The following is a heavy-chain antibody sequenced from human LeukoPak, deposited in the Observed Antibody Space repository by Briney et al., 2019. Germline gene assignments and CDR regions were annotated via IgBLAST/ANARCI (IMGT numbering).Heavy chain of an antibody. CDR2: ISHYGDNT. CDR3: ARSTYDSSGYLFDY. Sequence: GGSLRLSCAASTFTFSSFAMSWVRQAPGKGLEWLATISHYGDNTYYADSVKGRFIISRNNSKNTLYLQVDSLRAEDTAVYYCARSTYDSSGYLFDYWGQGTLVTVSS. J-gene: IGHJ4*02. V-gene: IGHV3-23*01. CDR1: TFTFSSFA. D-gene: IGHD3-22*01.